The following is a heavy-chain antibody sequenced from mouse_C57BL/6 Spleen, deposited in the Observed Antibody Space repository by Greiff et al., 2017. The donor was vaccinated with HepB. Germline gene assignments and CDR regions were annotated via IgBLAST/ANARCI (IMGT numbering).Heavy chain of an antibody. Sequence: DVKLVESGGGLVKPGGSLKLSCAASGFTFSSYAMSWVRQTPEKRLEWVATISDGGSYTYYPDNVKGRFTISRDNAKNNLYLQMSHLKSEDTAMYYCARVYYYGSYWYFDVWGTGTTVTVSS. V-gene: IGHV5-4*03. CDR1: GFTFSSYA. J-gene: IGHJ1*03. CDR2: ISDGGSYT. D-gene: IGHD1-1*01. CDR3: ARVYYYGSYWYFDV.